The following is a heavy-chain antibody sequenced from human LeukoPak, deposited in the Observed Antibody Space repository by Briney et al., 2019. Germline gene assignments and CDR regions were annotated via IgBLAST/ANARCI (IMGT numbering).Heavy chain of an antibody. CDR1: GYTLTELS. CDR2: FDPEDGET. V-gene: IGHV1-24*01. CDR3: AVGDYYYDTRFDY. D-gene: IGHD3-22*01. Sequence: ASVKVSCKVSGYTLTELSMHWVRQAPGKGLEWMGGFDPEDGETIYAQKFQGRVTITRDTSASTAYMELSSLRSEDMAVYYCAVGDYYYDTRFDYWGQGTLVTVSS. J-gene: IGHJ4*02.